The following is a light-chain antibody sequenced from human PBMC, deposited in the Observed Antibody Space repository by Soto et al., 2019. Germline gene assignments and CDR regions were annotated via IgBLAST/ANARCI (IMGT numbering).Light chain of an antibody. Sequence: QSALTQPASVSGSPGQSITISCTESSSDIGDYKYVSWYKQHPGKAPKLMIYDVSNRPSGVSNRFSGSKSGNTASLTISGLQAEDEADYYCSSYTSTNFVIFGGGTKLTVL. CDR3: SSYTSTNFVI. CDR2: DVS. V-gene: IGLV2-14*01. CDR1: SSDIGDYKY. J-gene: IGLJ2*01.